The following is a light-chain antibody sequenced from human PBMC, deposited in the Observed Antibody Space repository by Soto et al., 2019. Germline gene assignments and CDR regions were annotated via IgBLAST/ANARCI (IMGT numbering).Light chain of an antibody. J-gene: IGKJ1*01. CDR3: QQYNGNSQT. CDR1: QHIKSY. V-gene: IGKV1-5*01. CDR2: GAS. Sequence: DIQMTQSPSTLSASVGDTVTITCRASQHIKSYLAWYQQRPGKAPKLLIYGASSLKSGVPSRFSGSGSGTEFTLTVNSLQPDDFATYYCQQYNGNSQTFGQGTKVEIK.